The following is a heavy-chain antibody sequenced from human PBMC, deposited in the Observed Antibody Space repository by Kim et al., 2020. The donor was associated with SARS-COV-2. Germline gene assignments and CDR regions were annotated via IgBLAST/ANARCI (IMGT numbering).Heavy chain of an antibody. D-gene: IGHD6-19*01. CDR1: GGSIITSSYQ. Sequence: SETLSLTCTVSGGSIITSSYQWAWIRQPPRRGLEWIGSFYSSGPTSYNPSLNSRVTISADTSGNQFYLNLSSVTAADTAVYYCARKGAGWTFTYYYGMDVWGQGTTVSVSS. CDR3: ARKGAGWTFTYYYGMDV. J-gene: IGHJ6*02. CDR2: FYSSGPT. V-gene: IGHV4-39*01.